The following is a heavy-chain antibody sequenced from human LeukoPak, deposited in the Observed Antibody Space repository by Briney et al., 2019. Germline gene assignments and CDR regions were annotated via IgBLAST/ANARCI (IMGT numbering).Heavy chain of an antibody. V-gene: IGHV1-24*01. Sequence: ASANVFCTVSRYTLTELSMHWVRHAPGQRHEYPGGFDPEDGETIYAQTFQGRDTITADTSTATASMELSSLRSEDTAVYYCATEEGYWGQGTLVTVSS. J-gene: IGHJ4*02. CDR2: FDPEDGET. CDR3: ATEEGY. CDR1: RYTLTELS.